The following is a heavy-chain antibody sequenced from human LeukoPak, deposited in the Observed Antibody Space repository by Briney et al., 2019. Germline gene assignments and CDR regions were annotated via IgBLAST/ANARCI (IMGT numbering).Heavy chain of an antibody. J-gene: IGHJ4*02. D-gene: IGHD1-14*01. Sequence: GGSLRLSCAASEFTFSRYAMHWVRKAPGKGLEWLAIISYDGTKTYYADSVKGRFTISRDNSKNILYLQMNSPRTEDTGLYYCARDNGKWDFLALFDHWGQGAHVIVS. CDR1: EFTFSRYA. CDR3: ARDNGKWDFLALFDH. V-gene: IGHV3-30*03. CDR2: ISYDGTKT.